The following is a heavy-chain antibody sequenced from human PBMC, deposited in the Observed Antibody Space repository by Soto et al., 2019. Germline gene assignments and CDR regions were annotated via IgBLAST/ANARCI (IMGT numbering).Heavy chain of an antibody. J-gene: IGHJ4*02. CDR1: GFTVSIYY. D-gene: IGHD1-26*01. CDR2: VYSTGST. Sequence: GGSLGLSCVASGFTVSIYYMSWVRQAPGKGLEWVSVVYSTGSTYYADSVKGRFTISRDISKNMIYLQMDSLRAEDTAVYYCAREGMGFGYWGQGTLVTVSS. V-gene: IGHV3-53*01. CDR3: AREGMGFGY.